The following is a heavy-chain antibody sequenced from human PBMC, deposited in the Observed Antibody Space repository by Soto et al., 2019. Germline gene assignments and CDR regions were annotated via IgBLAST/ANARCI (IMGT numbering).Heavy chain of an antibody. CDR1: GGCISSYY. Sequence: ETLSLSCTVSGGCISSYYWIWIRQLPGKGLEWIGYIYYSGSTNYNPSLKSRVTISVDTSKNQFSLKLSSVTAADTAVYYCARNRYDSSGYYPYYFDYWGQGTLVTVSS. V-gene: IGHV4-59*01. D-gene: IGHD3-22*01. CDR3: ARNRYDSSGYYPYYFDY. J-gene: IGHJ4*02. CDR2: IYYSGST.